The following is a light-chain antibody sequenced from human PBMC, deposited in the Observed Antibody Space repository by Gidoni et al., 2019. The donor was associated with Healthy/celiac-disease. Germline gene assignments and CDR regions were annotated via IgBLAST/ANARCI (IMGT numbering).Light chain of an antibody. V-gene: IGKV3-11*01. CDR3: QQRSNWPLYT. CDR2: DAS. Sequence: EIVLTQSPATLSLSPGERATLSCRASQSVSSYLAWYQQKPGQAPRLLIYDASNRAPGIAARFSGSGSGTDFTLTISSLEPEDFAVYYCQQRSNWPLYTFXQXTKLEIK. CDR1: QSVSSY. J-gene: IGKJ2*01.